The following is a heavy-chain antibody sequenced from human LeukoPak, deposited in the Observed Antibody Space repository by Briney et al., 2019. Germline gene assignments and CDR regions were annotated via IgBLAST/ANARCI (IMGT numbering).Heavy chain of an antibody. D-gene: IGHD4-17*01. J-gene: IGHJ3*02. CDR2: IYYSGST. V-gene: IGHV4-39*07. Sequence: SETLSLTCTVSGGSISSSSYYWGWIRQPPGKGLEWIGSIYYSGSTYYNPSLKSRVTISVDTSKNQFSLKLSSVTAADTAVYYCATYASPPPDTVTTGFDDAFDIWGQGTMVTVSS. CDR3: ATYASPPPDTVTTGFDDAFDI. CDR1: GGSISSSSYY.